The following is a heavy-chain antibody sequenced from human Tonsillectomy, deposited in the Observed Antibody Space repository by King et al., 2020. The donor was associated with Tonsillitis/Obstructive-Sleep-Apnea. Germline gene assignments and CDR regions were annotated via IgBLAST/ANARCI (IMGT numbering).Heavy chain of an antibody. Sequence: QVQLQESGPGLVKPSETLSLTCTVSGGSISSYYWSWIRQPPGEGLECIGYIYYSGSTNYNPPLKRRVTISVDTSKNQFSPKLSSVTAADTAVYYCARDKRGQDYYYYYMDVWGKGTTVTVSS. D-gene: IGHD3-10*01. CDR2: IYYSGST. CDR3: ARDKRGQDYYYYYMDV. J-gene: IGHJ6*03. CDR1: GGSISSYY. V-gene: IGHV4-59*01.